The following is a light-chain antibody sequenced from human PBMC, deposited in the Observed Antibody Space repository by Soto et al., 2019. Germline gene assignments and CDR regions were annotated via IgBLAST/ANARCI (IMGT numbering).Light chain of an antibody. J-gene: IGKJ3*01. CDR1: QSITTS. Sequence: DIQMTQATSSLSASVGDRVTITCRASQSITTSLSWHQQKPGKVPKVLIYGASKLQGGVPSRFRGSGSGTDFTLTISSLQPEDFAAYYCQQSSSTPFTFGPGTRVDV. CDR2: GAS. CDR3: QQSSSTPFT. V-gene: IGKV1-39*01.